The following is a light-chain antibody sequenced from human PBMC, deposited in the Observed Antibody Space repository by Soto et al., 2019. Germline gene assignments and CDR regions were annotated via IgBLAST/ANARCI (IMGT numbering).Light chain of an antibody. J-gene: IGLJ1*01. CDR1: NSDIAIYDY. V-gene: IGLV2-14*01. Sequence: QTVLTQPASVSGSPGQSITISCTGTNSDIAIYDYVSWYQQHPGKAPQLIIYEVSNRPSGVSRRFSGSKSGHLASLTISGLQAEDEAVYFCSSYTNATTLVFGAGTKVTVL. CDR3: SSYTNATTLV. CDR2: EVS.